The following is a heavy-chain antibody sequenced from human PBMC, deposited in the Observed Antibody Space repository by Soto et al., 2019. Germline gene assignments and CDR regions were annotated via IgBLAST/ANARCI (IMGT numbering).Heavy chain of an antibody. Sequence: QVQLVQSGAEVKKPGASVKVSCKASRYTFTSYDINWVRQATGQGLEWMGWMNPNSGNTGYAQKFQGRVTMTRNTSISTAYMELSSLRSEDTAVYYCARVLSWASYHDFWSGYYNYYYYGMDVWGQGTTVTVSS. CDR2: MNPNSGNT. V-gene: IGHV1-8*01. J-gene: IGHJ6*02. D-gene: IGHD3-3*01. CDR3: ARVLSWASYHDFWSGYYNYYYYGMDV. CDR1: RYTFTSYD.